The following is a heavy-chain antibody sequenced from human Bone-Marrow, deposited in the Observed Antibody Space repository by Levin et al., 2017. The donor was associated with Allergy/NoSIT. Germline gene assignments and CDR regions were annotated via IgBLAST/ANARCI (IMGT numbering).Heavy chain of an antibody. CDR1: GYTFTSYA. CDR3: ARGDAGYSSSSGYYDYGMDV. V-gene: IGHV7-4-1*02. D-gene: IGHD6-6*01. CDR2: INTNTGNP. Sequence: ASVKVSCKASGYTFTSYAMNWVRQAPGQGLEWMGWINTNTGNPTYAQGFTGRFVFSLDTSVSTAYLQISSLKAEDTAVYYCARGDAGYSSSSGYYDYGMDVWGQGTTVTVSS. J-gene: IGHJ6*02.